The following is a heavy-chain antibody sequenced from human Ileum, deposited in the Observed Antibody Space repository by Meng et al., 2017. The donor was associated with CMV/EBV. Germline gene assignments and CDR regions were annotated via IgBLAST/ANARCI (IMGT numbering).Heavy chain of an antibody. V-gene: IGHV3-74*01. CDR2: PTGGGGRA. CDR1: GFTFSKSG. CDR3: AVDIMPGGGTFDF. J-gene: IGHJ4*02. D-gene: IGHD6-19*01. Sequence: CVVSGFTFSKSGMHWVRRVPGKGLLWVSYPTGGGGRAAYAYSVEGRFTISRDTAEKTLYLEMNSLRADDTGVYYCAVDIMPGGGTFDFWGQGALVTVSS.